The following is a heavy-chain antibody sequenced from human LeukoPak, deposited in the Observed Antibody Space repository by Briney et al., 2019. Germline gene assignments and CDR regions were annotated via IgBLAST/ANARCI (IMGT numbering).Heavy chain of an antibody. J-gene: IGHJ4*02. V-gene: IGHV1-2*02. D-gene: IGHD5-24*01. CDR1: GYTFTGYY. CDR3: ARDRGLDGYNHFHFDY. CDR2: INPNSGGT. Sequence: RASVKVSCKASGYTFTGYYMHWVRQAPGQGLEWMGWINPNSGGTNYAQKFQGRVTMTRDTSISTAYMELSRLRSDDTAVYYCARDRGLDGYNHFHFDYWGQGTLVTVSS.